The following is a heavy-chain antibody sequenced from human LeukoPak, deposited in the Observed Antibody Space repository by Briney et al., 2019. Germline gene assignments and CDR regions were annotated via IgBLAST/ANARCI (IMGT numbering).Heavy chain of an antibody. J-gene: IGHJ4*02. D-gene: IGHD6-19*01. V-gene: IGHV3-23*01. CDR3: AKAVAVALDY. CDR2: ISGSGIGT. CDR1: GFTFYDYG. Sequence: PGGSLRLSCAASGFTFYDYGMSWVRQAPGKGLEWVSAISGSGIGTYYSDSVKGRFTISRDNSKNTLYLQMNSLRAEDTAVYYCAKAVAVALDYWGQGTLVTVSS.